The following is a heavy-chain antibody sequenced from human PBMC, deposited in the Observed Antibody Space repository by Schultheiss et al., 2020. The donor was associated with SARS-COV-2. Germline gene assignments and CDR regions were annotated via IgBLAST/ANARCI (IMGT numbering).Heavy chain of an antibody. V-gene: IGHV3-30*01. CDR3: AREYGDYVFYYGMDF. D-gene: IGHD4-17*01. CDR1: GFTFSRYA. CDR2: ISYDGSKK. J-gene: IGHJ6*02. Sequence: GGSLRLSCAASGFTFSRYAMHWVRQAPGKGLEWVAVISYDGSKKYFADSVQGRFTISRDNSKNTLYLQMNSLRVEDTAVYYCAREYGDYVFYYGMDFWGQGTTVTVSS.